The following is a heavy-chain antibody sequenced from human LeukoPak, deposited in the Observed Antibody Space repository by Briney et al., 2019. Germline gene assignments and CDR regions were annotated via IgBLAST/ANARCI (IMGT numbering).Heavy chain of an antibody. CDR2: IRYDGSYT. Sequence: GGSLRLSCAASGFSFSSYGMHWVRQAPGKGLEWVAFIRYDGSYTYYTEYTKGRFSISRDNSKTTLYLQMNSLRAEDTAVYYCAKDLTVGITILRGVRRDFNWFDSWGQGTLVTVSS. J-gene: IGHJ5*01. CDR3: AKDLTVGITILRGVRRDFNWFDS. CDR1: GFSFSSYG. V-gene: IGHV3-30*02. D-gene: IGHD3-10*01.